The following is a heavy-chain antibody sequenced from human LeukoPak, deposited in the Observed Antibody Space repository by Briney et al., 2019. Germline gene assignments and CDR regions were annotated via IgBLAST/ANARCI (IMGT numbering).Heavy chain of an antibody. CDR2: IKSKTDGGTT. D-gene: IGHD1-14*01. CDR1: GFTFSDHS. Sequence: PGGSLSLSCVASGFTFSDHSMMWVRQAPGKGLEWVGRIKSKTDGGTTDYAAPVKGRFTISRHNSKNTVYLQMNSLRPEDTAVYYCARDPNPGDNWGQGTLVTVSS. V-gene: IGHV3-15*01. CDR3: ARDPNPGDN. J-gene: IGHJ4*02.